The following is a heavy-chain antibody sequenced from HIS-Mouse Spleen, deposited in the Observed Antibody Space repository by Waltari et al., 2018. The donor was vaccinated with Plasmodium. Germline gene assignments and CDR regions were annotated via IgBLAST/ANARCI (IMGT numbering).Heavy chain of an antibody. Sequence: EVQLVETGGGLIQPGGSLRLSCAASGFTVSSNYMSWVRQAPGKGVEWVLVIYRGGRTDYADSVKGRFTISRDNSKNSLYLQMNSLRAEDTAVYYCARGNSGYSSSWYLFDYWGQGTLVTVSS. D-gene: IGHD6-13*01. CDR1: GFTVSSNY. J-gene: IGHJ4*02. V-gene: IGHV3-53*02. CDR3: ARGNSGYSSSWYLFDY. CDR2: IYRGGRT.